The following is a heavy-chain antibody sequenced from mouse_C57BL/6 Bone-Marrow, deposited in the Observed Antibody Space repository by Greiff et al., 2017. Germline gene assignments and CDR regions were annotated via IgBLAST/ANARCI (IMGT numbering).Heavy chain of an antibody. D-gene: IGHD2-1*01. CDR1: GYAFSSSW. CDR2: IYPGDGDT. V-gene: IGHV1-82*01. CDR3: AQGGNYRYLDY. J-gene: IGHJ2*01. Sequence: VQLQQSGAELVKPGASVKISCKASGYAFSSSWMNWVKQRPGKGLEWIGRIYPGDGDTNYNGKFKGKATLTEDKSSSTAYMQLSSLTSEDSAVYFCAQGGNYRYLDYGGQGTTLTGSS.